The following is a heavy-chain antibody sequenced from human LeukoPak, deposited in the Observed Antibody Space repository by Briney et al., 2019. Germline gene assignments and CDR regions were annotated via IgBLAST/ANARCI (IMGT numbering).Heavy chain of an antibody. Sequence: GGSLRLSCAASGFTFDDYAMHWVRQAPGKGLEWVSGISWNCVSIGYADSVTGRFTISRDNPKNSLYLQMNSLRAEDMALYYCAKDRFSGTPTGTTLTHWGQGTLVTVSS. CDR2: ISWNCVSI. CDR1: GFTFDDYA. D-gene: IGHD1-1*01. CDR3: AKDRFSGTPTGTTLTH. J-gene: IGHJ1*01. V-gene: IGHV3-9*03.